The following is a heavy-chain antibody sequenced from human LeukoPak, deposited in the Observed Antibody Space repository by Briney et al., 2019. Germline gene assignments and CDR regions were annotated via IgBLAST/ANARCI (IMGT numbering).Heavy chain of an antibody. J-gene: IGHJ6*02. V-gene: IGHV3-9*01. CDR2: ISWNSGSI. CDR1: GFTFDDYA. CDR3: AKDMWYDSSGYFRGMDV. D-gene: IGHD3-22*01. Sequence: GGSLRLSCAASGFTFDDYAMHWVRQAPGKGLEWVSGISWNSGSIGYADSVKGRFTISRDNAKNSLYLQMNSLRAEDTALYYCAKDMWYDSSGYFRGMDVWGQGTTVTVSS.